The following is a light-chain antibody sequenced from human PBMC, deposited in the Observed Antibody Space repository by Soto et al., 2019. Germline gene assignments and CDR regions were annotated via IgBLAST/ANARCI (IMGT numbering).Light chain of an antibody. V-gene: IGLV5-45*03. CDR3: MIWHNSAVV. Sequence: QSVLTQPSSLSASPGASTSLTCTLRTGINVATYRIYWYQQKPGSPPQYLLRYKSDSDQQQGSGVPSRFSGSKDASANAGILLISGLQSEDEADYYCMIWHNSAVVFGGGTQLTVL. J-gene: IGLJ2*01. CDR1: TGINVATYR. CDR2: YKSDSDQ.